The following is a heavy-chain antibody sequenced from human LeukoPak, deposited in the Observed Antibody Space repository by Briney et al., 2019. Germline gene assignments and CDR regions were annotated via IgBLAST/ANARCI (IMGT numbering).Heavy chain of an antibody. V-gene: IGHV3-21*01. J-gene: IGHJ4*02. D-gene: IGHD3-10*01. CDR2: ISRSSSYI. Sequence: GGSLRLSCVASGFTLSSYSMNWVRQAPGKGLEWVSSISRSSSYIYYADSVKGRFTSSRDNAKNSLYLQMNSLRAEDTAVYYCARGGGYDYWGQGTLVTVSS. CDR3: ARGGGYDY. CDR1: GFTLSSYS.